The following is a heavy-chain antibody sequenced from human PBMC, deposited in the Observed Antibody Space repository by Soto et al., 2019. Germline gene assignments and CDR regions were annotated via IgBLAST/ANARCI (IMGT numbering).Heavy chain of an antibody. CDR2: INPNSGGT. Sequence: ASVKVSCKASGYTFTGYYMHWVRQAPGQGLEWMGWINPNSGGTNYAQKFQGWVTMTRDTSISTAYMELSRLRSDDTAVYYCAGIYDFWSGYYTPYYYYGMDVWGQGTTVTVSS. V-gene: IGHV1-2*04. J-gene: IGHJ6*02. D-gene: IGHD3-3*01. CDR1: GYTFTGYY. CDR3: AGIYDFWSGYYTPYYYYGMDV.